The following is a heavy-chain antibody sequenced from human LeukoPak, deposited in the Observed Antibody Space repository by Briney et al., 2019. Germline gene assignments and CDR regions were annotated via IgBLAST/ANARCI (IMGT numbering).Heavy chain of an antibody. CDR3: AKEGDYYDSSGYYYFDY. V-gene: IGHV3-23*01. CDR1: GFTVSSYW. Sequence: PGGSLRLSCAASGFTVSSYWMHWVRQPPGKGLEWVSAISGSGGSTYYADSVKGRFTISRDNSKNTLYLQMNSLRAEDTAVYYCAKEGDYYDSSGYYYFDYWGQGTLVTVSS. CDR2: ISGSGGST. J-gene: IGHJ4*02. D-gene: IGHD3-22*01.